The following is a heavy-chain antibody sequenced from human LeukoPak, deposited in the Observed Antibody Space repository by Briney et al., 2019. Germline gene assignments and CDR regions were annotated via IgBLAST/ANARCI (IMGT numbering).Heavy chain of an antibody. CDR1: GYTFTSYG. Sequence: GASVKLSCKASGYTFTSYGISCVRQAPGQGLEWMGWISAYNGNTNYAQKLQGRVTMTTNTSTSTAYMELRSLRSDDTAVYYCATAAGAAAGTGIDYWGQGTLVTVSS. V-gene: IGHV1-18*01. CDR3: ATAAGAAAGTGIDY. D-gene: IGHD6-13*01. CDR2: ISAYNGNT. J-gene: IGHJ4*02.